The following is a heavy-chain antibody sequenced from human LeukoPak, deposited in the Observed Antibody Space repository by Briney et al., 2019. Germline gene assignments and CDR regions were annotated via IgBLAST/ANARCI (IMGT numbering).Heavy chain of an antibody. CDR3: ATLSGYYPYYFDY. D-gene: IGHD3-3*01. CDR2: IYTSGST. V-gene: IGHV4-61*02. CDR1: GGSISSGSYY. Sequence: SETLSLTCTVSGGSISSGSYYWSWIRQPAGKGLEWIGRIYTSGSTNYNPSLKSRVTISVDTSKNQFSLKLSSVTAADTAVYCCATLSGYYPYYFDYWGQGTLVTVSS. J-gene: IGHJ4*02.